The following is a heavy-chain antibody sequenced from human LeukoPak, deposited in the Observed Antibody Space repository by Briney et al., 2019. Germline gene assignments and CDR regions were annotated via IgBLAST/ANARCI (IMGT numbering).Heavy chain of an antibody. D-gene: IGHD2-2*01. J-gene: IGHJ4*02. V-gene: IGHV3-30*02. Sequence: GGSLRLSCAASGFTFSDYGMHWVRQAPGKGPEWVAYIQYDGGSTSYADSVKGRFTISRDNSKNTLSLQMNSLRTEDTAVYYCSRGMGGYQLLKNFDLWGQGTLVTVSS. CDR2: IQYDGGST. CDR3: SRGMGGYQLLKNFDL. CDR1: GFTFSDYG.